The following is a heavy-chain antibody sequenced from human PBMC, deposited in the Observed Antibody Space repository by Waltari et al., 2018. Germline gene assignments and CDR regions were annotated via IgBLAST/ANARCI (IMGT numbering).Heavy chain of an antibody. V-gene: IGHV3-23*01. J-gene: IGHJ4*02. Sequence: EVQLLQSGGGLVQPGGSLRLSCAASGFPFRNYAMSWVRQAPGRGLEWLSAIMSGSCTSTCYADSGKGRFTISRDNSQNTVHLQMNSLRAEDTAVYYCSRDRVGRSGGYDLSDYWGQGTLVTVSS. CDR3: SRDRVGRSGGYDLSDY. CDR1: GFPFRNYA. CDR2: IMSGSCTST. D-gene: IGHD5-12*01.